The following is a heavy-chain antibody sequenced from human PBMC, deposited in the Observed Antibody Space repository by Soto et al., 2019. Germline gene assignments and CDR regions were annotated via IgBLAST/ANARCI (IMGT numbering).Heavy chain of an antibody. CDR2: IYYNGST. CDR3: ARDRPARASGYPLSPHYFYSVMDV. V-gene: IGHV4-59*01. Sequence: QVQLQESAPGLVKPSETLSLTCTVSGGSISSYCWSWIRQPPGKGMEWIGYIYYNGSTNYNPSLKSRVTISVDTSKNQFSLKLSSVTAADTAVYYCARDRPARASGYPLSPHYFYSVMDVWGQGTTVTVAS. CDR1: GGSISSYC. D-gene: IGHD5-12*01. J-gene: IGHJ6*02.